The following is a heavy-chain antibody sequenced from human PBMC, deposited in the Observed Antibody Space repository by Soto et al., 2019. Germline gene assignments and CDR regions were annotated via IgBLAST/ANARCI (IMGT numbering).Heavy chain of an antibody. J-gene: IGHJ6*03. V-gene: IGHV4-34*01. CDR1: GGSFSGYY. CDR2: INHSGST. CDR3: ARAGQDYDFWSGYRPNYMDV. D-gene: IGHD3-3*01. Sequence: SETLSLTCAVYGGSFSGYYWSWIRQPPGKGLEWIGEINHSGSTNYNPSLKSRVTISVDTSRNQLSLKLNSVTAADTAVYYCARAGQDYDFWSGYRPNYMDVRGKGTTVTVSS.